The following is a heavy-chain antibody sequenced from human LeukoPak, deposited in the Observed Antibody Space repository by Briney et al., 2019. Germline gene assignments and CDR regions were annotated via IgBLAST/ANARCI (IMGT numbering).Heavy chain of an antibody. J-gene: IGHJ4*02. D-gene: IGHD5-18*01. CDR1: GGSFSGYY. CDR3: ASSSYGVFDY. Sequence: SETLSLTCAVYGGSFSGYYWSWIRQPPGKGLEWIGYIYYSGSTNYNPSLKSRVTISVDTSKNQFSLKLSSVTAADTAVYYCASSSYGVFDYWGQGTLVTVSS. V-gene: IGHV4-59*01. CDR2: IYYSGST.